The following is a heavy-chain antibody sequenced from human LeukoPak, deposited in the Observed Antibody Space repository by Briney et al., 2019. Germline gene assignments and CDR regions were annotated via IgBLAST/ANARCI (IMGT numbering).Heavy chain of an antibody. CDR2: IRATAGTT. J-gene: IGHJ4*02. V-gene: IGHV3-23*01. CDR1: GFTFSSYA. Sequence: GGSLRLSCAASGFTFSSYAMTWVRQAPGKGLQWVSTIRATAGTTYYADSDQGRFTISRDNSKNTVFLQMNSLRAEDAAVYYCAKGGYTSHYDYWGQGTLVTVSS. CDR3: AKGGYTSHYDY. D-gene: IGHD5-12*01.